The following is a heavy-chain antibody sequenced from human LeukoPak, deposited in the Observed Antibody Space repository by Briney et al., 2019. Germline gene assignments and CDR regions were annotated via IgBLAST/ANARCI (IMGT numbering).Heavy chain of an antibody. CDR3: AKVRLERRFLYYFDY. V-gene: IGHV3-9*01. CDR1: GFTFDDYA. Sequence: GGSLRLSCAASGFTFDDYAMHWVRQAPGKGLEWVSGISWNSGSIGYADSVKGRFTISRDNAKNSLYLQMNSLRAEDTALYYCAKVRLERRFLYYFDYWGQGTLVTVSS. CDR2: ISWNSGSI. J-gene: IGHJ4*02. D-gene: IGHD1-1*01.